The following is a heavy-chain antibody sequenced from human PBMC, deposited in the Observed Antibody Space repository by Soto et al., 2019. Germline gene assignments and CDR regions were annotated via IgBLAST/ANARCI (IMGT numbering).Heavy chain of an antibody. V-gene: IGHV3-11*06. CDR2: ISSSSSYT. J-gene: IGHJ6*02. Sequence: GGSLRLSCAASGFTFSYYYVSGIRQSPGKGLEWVSYISSSSSYTNYADSVKGRFTISRDNAKNSLYLQMNSLRAEDTAVYYCARDQKGTTYYYYGMDVWGQGITVTVSS. CDR3: ARDQKGTTYYYYGMDV. CDR1: GFTFSYYY. D-gene: IGHD4-17*01.